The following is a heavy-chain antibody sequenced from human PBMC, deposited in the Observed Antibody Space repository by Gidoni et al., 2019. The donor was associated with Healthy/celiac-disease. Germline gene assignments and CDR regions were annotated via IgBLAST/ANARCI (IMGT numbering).Heavy chain of an antibody. CDR1: GFTFSSYS. CDR2: ISSSSSTI. D-gene: IGHD2-15*01. Sequence: EVQLVESGGGLVQPGGSLRLSCAASGFTFSSYSMTWVRQAPGKGLEWVSYISSSSSTIYYADSVKGRFTISRDNAKNSLYLQMNSLRAEDTAVYYCARGTNSGGSCYPSCWYFDLWGRGTLVTVSS. CDR3: ARGTNSGGSCYPSCWYFDL. V-gene: IGHV3-48*01. J-gene: IGHJ2*01.